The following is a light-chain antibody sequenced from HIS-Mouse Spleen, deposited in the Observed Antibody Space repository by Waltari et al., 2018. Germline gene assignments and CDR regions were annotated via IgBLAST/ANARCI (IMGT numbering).Light chain of an antibody. V-gene: IGLV3-10*01. J-gene: IGLJ2*01. CDR3: YSTDSSRNHRV. CDR1: SLPKKY. CDR2: DDS. Sequence: SYELTQPPSVSVSPGQTARITCSGASLPKKYAYRYQQKSGQAPVLVIYDDSKRPSGIPERFSGSSSGTMATLTISGAQVEDEADYYCYSTDSSRNHRVFGGGTKLTVL.